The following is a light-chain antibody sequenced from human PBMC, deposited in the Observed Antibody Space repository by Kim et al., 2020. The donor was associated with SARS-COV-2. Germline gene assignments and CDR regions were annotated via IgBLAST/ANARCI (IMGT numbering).Light chain of an antibody. CDR3: LHHNTYPIT. J-gene: IGKJ5*01. CDR1: QDIRND. Sequence: DIQMTQSPSSLSASVGDRVTITCRASQDIRNDLGWYQQNPGRAPKRLIYGASSLQSGVPSRFSGSGSGTEFTLTISSLQPEDFATYFCLHHNTYPITFSQGTRLEIK. V-gene: IGKV1-17*01. CDR2: GAS.